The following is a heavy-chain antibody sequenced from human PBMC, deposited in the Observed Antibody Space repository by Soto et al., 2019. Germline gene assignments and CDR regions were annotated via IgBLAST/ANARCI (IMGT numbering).Heavy chain of an antibody. J-gene: IGHJ6*03. D-gene: IGHD3-10*01. CDR1: GGSFSGYY. Sequence: QVQLQQWGAGLLKPSETLSLTCAVYGGSFSGYYWSWIRQPPGKGLEWIGEIIHGGSTNSNPSLKSRVTISVDTSKNQFSLKLSSVTAADTAVYYCARGRGGYYGSGSYYKHYYYYMDVWGKGTTVTVSS. CDR3: ARGRGGYYGSGSYYKHYYYYMDV. CDR2: IIHGGST. V-gene: IGHV4-34*01.